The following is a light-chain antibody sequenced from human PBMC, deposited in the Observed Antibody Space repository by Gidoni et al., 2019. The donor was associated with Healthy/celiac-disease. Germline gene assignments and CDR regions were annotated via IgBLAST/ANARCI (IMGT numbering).Light chain of an antibody. Sequence: ELVMTQSPATLSVSPGERATLSCRASQSVSSNLAWYQQKPGQAPRLLIYGASTRATGIPARFSGSGSGTEFTLTISSLQSEDFAVYYCQQYNNPDVTFGQGTKVEIK. CDR3: QQYNNPDVT. V-gene: IGKV3-15*01. J-gene: IGKJ1*01. CDR1: QSVSSN. CDR2: GAS.